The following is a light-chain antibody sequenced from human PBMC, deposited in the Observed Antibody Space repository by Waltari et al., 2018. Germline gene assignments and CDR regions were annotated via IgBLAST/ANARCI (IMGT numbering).Light chain of an antibody. Sequence: VLTQSPATLSVSPGDTVTLSCRASPSVRSDLAGYQQKPGQAPRLLIYDSSTRATGIPTRFIGSGSGTDFTLTISSLQSEDFGVDYCQQYQNWPPWTFGQGTKVEIE. J-gene: IGKJ1*01. V-gene: IGKV3-15*01. CDR1: PSVRSD. CDR3: QQYQNWPPWT. CDR2: DSS.